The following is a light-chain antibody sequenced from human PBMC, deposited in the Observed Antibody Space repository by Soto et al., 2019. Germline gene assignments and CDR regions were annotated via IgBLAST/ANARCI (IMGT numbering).Light chain of an antibody. V-gene: IGLV2-11*01. J-gene: IGLJ3*02. Sequence: QSALTQPRSVSGSPGQSVTISCTGTSTDVGGSSSVSWSQQHAGKVPNLMIFDVTKRPSGVPDRFSGSKSGNTASLTISGLQAEDEADYYCCSYAGNYIWVFGGGTKVTVL. CDR3: CSYAGNYIWV. CDR2: DVT. CDR1: STDVGGSSS.